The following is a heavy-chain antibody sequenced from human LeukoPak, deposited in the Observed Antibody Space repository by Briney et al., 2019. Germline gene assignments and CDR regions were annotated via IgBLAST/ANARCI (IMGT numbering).Heavy chain of an antibody. V-gene: IGHV3-53*01. CDR2: IYGGGST. CDR1: GFTVSSNY. J-gene: IGHJ4*02. CDR3: ARDSSGWFSHDY. D-gene: IGHD6-19*01. Sequence: PGGSLRLSCAASGFTVSSNYMSWVRQAPGKGLEWVSVIYGGGSTYYADSVKGRFTISRDNPKNTLYLQMNGLRAEDTAVYFCARDSSGWFSHDYWGQGTLVTVSS.